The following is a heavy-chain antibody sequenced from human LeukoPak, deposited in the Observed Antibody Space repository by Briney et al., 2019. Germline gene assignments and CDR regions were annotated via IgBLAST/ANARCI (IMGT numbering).Heavy chain of an antibody. CDR3: ARGLHPLRGYSYGYVY. Sequence: SETLSLTCAVYSGSFSGYYWSWIRQPPGKGLEWIGEINHSGSTNYNPSLKSRVTISVDTSKNQFSLKLSSVTAADTAVYYCARGLHPLRGYSYGYVYWGQGTLVTVSS. J-gene: IGHJ4*02. D-gene: IGHD5-18*01. CDR2: INHSGST. V-gene: IGHV4-34*01. CDR1: SGSFSGYY.